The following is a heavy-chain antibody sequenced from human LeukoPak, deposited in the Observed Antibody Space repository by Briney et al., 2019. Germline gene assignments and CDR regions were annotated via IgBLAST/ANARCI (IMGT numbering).Heavy chain of an antibody. J-gene: IGHJ4*02. CDR3: ARGRGMIVGRYFDY. D-gene: IGHD3-22*01. V-gene: IGHV4-38-2*02. CDR2: INHSGST. Sequence: SETLSLTCTVSGYSISSDYYWGWIRQPPGKGLEWIGEINHSGSTNYNPSLKSRVTISVDTSKNQFSLKLSSVTAADTAVYYCARGRGMIVGRYFDYWGQGTLVTVSS. CDR1: GYSISSDYY.